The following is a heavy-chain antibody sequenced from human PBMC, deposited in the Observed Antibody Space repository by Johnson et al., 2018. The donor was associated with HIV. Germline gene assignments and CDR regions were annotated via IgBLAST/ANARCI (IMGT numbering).Heavy chain of an antibody. J-gene: IGHJ3*02. V-gene: IGHV3-30*03. CDR2: ISYDGSNK. Sequence: QVQLVESGGGVVQPGRSPRLSCAASGFTFNSYGMHWVRQAPGKGLEWVAVISYDGSNKYYADSVKGRFTISRDNSKNTLYLRMNSLRAEDTAVYYCARVSAYSYGWVSPAFDIWGQGTMVTVSS. CDR3: ARVSAYSYGWVSPAFDI. D-gene: IGHD5-18*01. CDR1: GFTFNSYG.